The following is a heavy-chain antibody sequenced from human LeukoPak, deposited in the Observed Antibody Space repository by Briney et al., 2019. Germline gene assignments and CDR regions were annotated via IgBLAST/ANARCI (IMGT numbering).Heavy chain of an antibody. CDR3: ARASMRRRDGYNRHYEIDH. CDR2: VYYTDKT. Sequence: SETLSLTCTVSNDSFSNYYWTWIRQSPGKALEWIGYVYYTDKTHYNPSLKSRVFISADTSQNQFSLRLSSVTAADSAVYYCARASMRRRDGYNRHYEIDHWGQGTLVTVSS. J-gene: IGHJ1*01. CDR1: NDSFSNYY. V-gene: IGHV4-59*01. D-gene: IGHD5-24*01.